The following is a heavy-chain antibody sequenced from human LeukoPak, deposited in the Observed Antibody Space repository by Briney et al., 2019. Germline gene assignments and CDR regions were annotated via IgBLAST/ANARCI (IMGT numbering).Heavy chain of an antibody. Sequence: KFQGRVAITRDTSASTAYMELSSLRSEDTAVYYCARDHRIVGAPMGYWGQGTLVTVSS. V-gene: IGHV1-3*01. J-gene: IGHJ4*02. CDR3: ARDHRIVGAPMGY. D-gene: IGHD1-26*01.